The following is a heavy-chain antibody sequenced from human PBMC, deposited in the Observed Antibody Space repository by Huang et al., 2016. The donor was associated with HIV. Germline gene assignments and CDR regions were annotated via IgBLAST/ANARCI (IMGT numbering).Heavy chain of an antibody. CDR1: GFTFSGRN. J-gene: IGHJ4*02. Sequence: EVQLVESGGGLVKPGGSLRLSCTASGFTFSGRNMHWVRQAPGKGLGWVSSISGGGHFKYYGESMRGRFTISRDNLKRSVYLQMDSLRVEDTAIYYCATAPTTPDYFDHWGLGAHVTVSS. V-gene: IGHV3-21*01. CDR3: ATAPTTPDYFDH. D-gene: IGHD1-1*01. CDR2: ISGGGHFK.